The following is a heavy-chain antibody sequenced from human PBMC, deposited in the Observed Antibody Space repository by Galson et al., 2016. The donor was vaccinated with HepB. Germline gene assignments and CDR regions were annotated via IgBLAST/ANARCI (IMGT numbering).Heavy chain of an antibody. CDR2: ITRGSNYI. CDR1: GFTFSSYN. Sequence: SLRLSCAASGFTFSSYNMNWVRQAPGKGLEWVSCITRGSNYIYYTDSVKGRFTISRDNAKNSLFLQMNSLRAEETAVYYCTKEGYTSTWYEGGMDVWGQGTTVTVSS. CDR3: TKEGYTSTWYEGGMDV. J-gene: IGHJ6*02. V-gene: IGHV3-21*01. D-gene: IGHD6-13*01.